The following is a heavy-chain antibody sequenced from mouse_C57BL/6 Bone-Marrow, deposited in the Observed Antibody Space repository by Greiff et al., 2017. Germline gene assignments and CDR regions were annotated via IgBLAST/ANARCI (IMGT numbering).Heavy chain of an antibody. CDR3: TVGGYDSFDY. CDR1: GFTFSNYW. CDR2: IRLKSDNYAT. D-gene: IGHD2-2*01. J-gene: IGHJ2*01. V-gene: IGHV6-3*01. Sequence: EVKVVESGGGLVQPGGSMKLSCVASGFTFSNYWMNWVRQSPEKGLEWVAQIRLKSDNYATHYAESVKGRFTISRDDSKSSVYLQMNNLRAEDTGIYYCTVGGYDSFDYWGQGTTLTVSS.